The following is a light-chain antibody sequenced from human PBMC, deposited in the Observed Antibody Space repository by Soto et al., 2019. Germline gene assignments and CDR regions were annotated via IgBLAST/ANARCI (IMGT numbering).Light chain of an antibody. Sequence: DIVMTQSPLSLPVTPGEPVSISCRSSQSLLHSNGYNYLDWYLQKPGQSPQLLIYLGSNRASGVADRFSGSGSGTDFTLKISRVEAEDVGVYYCMQALQTPITFGQGHDWRLN. J-gene: IGKJ5*01. CDR2: LGS. CDR1: QSLLHSNGYNY. CDR3: MQALQTPIT. V-gene: IGKV2-28*01.